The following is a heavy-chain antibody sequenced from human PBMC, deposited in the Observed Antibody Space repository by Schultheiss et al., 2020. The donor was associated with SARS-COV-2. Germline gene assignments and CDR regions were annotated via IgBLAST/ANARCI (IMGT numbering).Heavy chain of an antibody. V-gene: IGHV3-33*01. CDR3: ARTSSSGSILRRYFDY. CDR2: IWYDGSNK. CDR1: GFTFSSYG. J-gene: IGHJ4*02. Sequence: GSLRLSCAASGFTFSSYGMHWVRQAPGKGLEWVAVIWYDGSNKYYADSVKGRFTISRDNSKNTLYLQMNSLRAEDTAVYYCARTSSSGSILRRYFDYWGQGTLVTVSS. D-gene: IGHD6-19*01.